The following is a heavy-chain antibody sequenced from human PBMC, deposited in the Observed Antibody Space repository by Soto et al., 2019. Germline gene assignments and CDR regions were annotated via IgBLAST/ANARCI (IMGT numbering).Heavy chain of an antibody. J-gene: IGHJ5*02. CDR2: INASGRP. D-gene: IGHD3-10*01. CDR1: GGSFSSHY. CDR3: ARDSVGTGWFDP. Sequence: QVQLQESGPGLVKPSETLSLTCSVYGGSFSSHYWSWIRQPPGKGLEWIGEINASGRPTYNPSLTRRITISVDTSKNQFSLNLTSVTAADTAVYYCARDSVGTGWFDPGGQGTLVTVSS. V-gene: IGHV4-34*10.